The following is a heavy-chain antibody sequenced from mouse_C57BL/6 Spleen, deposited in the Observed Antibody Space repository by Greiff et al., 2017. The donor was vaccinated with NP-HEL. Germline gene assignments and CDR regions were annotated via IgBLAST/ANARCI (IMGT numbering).Heavy chain of an antibody. CDR1: GYTFTSYW. J-gene: IGHJ1*03. D-gene: IGHD1-1*02. CDR2: IHPNSGST. CDR3: ARRGSWDLYWYFDV. V-gene: IGHV1-64*01. Sequence: QVQLQQPGAELVKPGASVKLSCKASGYTFTSYWMHWVKQRPGQGLEWIGMIHPNSGSTNYNEKSKSKATLTVDKSSSTAYMQLSSLTSEDSAVYYCARRGSWDLYWYFDVWGTGTTVTVSS.